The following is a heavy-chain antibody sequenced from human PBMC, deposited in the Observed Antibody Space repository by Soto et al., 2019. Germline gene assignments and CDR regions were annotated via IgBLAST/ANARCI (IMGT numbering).Heavy chain of an antibody. V-gene: IGHV3-74*01. J-gene: IGHJ4*02. D-gene: IGHD4-4*01. CDR2: IQSDGSST. Sequence: EVQLVESGGGLVQPGGSLRLSCAASGFTFNNYWMHWVRQVPGKGLVWVSRIQSDGSSTGYADSVKGRFTISRDNAKNTVYRQMNSLRVEDSAVYYCARGGNPDYWGQGTLVTVSP. CDR3: ARGGNPDY. CDR1: GFTFNNYW.